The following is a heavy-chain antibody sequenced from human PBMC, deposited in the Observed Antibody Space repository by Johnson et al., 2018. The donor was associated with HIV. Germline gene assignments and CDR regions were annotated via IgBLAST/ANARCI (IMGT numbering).Heavy chain of an antibody. CDR3: AKGASGSQRRGAFHI. CDR2: ISWDGGST. D-gene: IGHD1-26*01. V-gene: IGHV3-43*01. Sequence: VQLVESGGVVVQPGGSLRLSCAASGFTFDDYTMHWVRQAPGKGLEWVSLISWDGGSTYYADSVKGRFTISRDNRKNSLYLQMNSLRTEDTAVYYCAKGASGSQRRGAFHIWGQGTMVTVSS. J-gene: IGHJ3*02. CDR1: GFTFDDYT.